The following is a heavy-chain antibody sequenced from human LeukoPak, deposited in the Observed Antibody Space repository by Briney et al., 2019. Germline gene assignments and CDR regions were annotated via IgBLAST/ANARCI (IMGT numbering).Heavy chain of an antibody. CDR3: ARGPDRYYYVSSGSFGY. V-gene: IGHV4-34*01. D-gene: IGHD3-22*01. CDR1: GGSFSGYY. J-gene: IGHJ4*02. CDR2: INHSGST. Sequence: SETLSLTCAVYGGSFSGYYWSWIRQPPGEGLEWIGEINHSGSTNYNPSLKSRVTISVDTSKNQFSLKLSSVTAADTAVYYCARGPDRYYYVSSGSFGYWGQGTLVTVSS.